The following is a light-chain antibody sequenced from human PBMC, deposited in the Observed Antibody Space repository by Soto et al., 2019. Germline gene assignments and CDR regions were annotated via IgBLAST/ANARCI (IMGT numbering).Light chain of an antibody. Sequence: DIQMTQSPSSLSASVGDRVTITCRSSQTINNYLNWYLQRPGKAPVLLLYSTSNLQSGAPSRFSGRGSGTEFNLTIINLQPEDFATCSCQQFYGAPQTFGQGTRVDI. J-gene: IGKJ1*01. CDR2: STS. CDR3: QQFYGAPQT. CDR1: QTINNY. V-gene: IGKV1-39*01.